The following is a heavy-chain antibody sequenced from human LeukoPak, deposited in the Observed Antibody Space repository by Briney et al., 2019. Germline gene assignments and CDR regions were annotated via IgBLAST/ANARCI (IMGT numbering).Heavy chain of an antibody. CDR2: ISAYDGNT. J-gene: IGHJ5*02. CDR1: GYTFTSYG. V-gene: IGHV1-18*01. Sequence: ASVKVSCKASGYTFTSYGISWVRQAPGQGLEWMGWISAYDGNTNYAQKLQGRVTMTTDTSTSTAYMELRSLRSDDTAVYYCARDTRRYCSGGSCPNYRNWFDPWGQGTLVTVSS. CDR3: ARDTRRYCSGGSCPNYRNWFDP. D-gene: IGHD2-15*01.